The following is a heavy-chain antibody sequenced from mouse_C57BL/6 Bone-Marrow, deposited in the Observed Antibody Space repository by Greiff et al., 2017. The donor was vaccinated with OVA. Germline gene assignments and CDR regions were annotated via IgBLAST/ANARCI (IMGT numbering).Heavy chain of an antibody. V-gene: IGHV14-4*01. D-gene: IGHD2-1*01. CDR2: IDPENGDT. Sequence: EVKLVESGAELVRPGASVKLSCTASGFNIKDDYMHWVKQRPEQGLEWIGWIDPENGDTEYASKFQGKATITADTSSNTAYLQLSSLTSEDTAVYYCTTWGGNYYFDYWGQGTTLTVSS. J-gene: IGHJ2*01. CDR1: GFNIKDDY. CDR3: TTWGGNYYFDY.